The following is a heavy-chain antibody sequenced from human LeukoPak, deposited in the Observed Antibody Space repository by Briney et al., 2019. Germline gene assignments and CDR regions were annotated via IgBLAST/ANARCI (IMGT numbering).Heavy chain of an antibody. D-gene: IGHD6-13*01. J-gene: IGHJ4*02. V-gene: IGHV1-58*02. Sequence: TSVKVSCKASGLTLITSAMQWVRQTRGQGLEWIGWTVIGSGDTNYAQSLKERLTITRDMSTSTAYMELSSLRSEDTAMYYCAAGFSNRGYIYWGQGTLVTVSS. CDR1: GLTLITSA. CDR3: AAGFSNRGYIY. CDR2: TVIGSGDT.